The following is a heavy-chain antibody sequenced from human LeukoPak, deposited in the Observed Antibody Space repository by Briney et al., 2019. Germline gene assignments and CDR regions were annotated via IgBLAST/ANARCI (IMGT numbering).Heavy chain of an antibody. J-gene: IGHJ6*03. CDR1: GGTFTHYV. CDR2: INPNSGGT. CDR3: ARVRNYYYYYYMDV. Sequence: ASVKVSCKASGGTFTHYVISWVRQAPGQGLEWMGWINPNSGGTNYAQKFQGRVTMTRDTSISTAYMELSRLRSDDTAVYYCARVRNYYYYYYMDVWGKGTTVTISS. V-gene: IGHV1-2*02.